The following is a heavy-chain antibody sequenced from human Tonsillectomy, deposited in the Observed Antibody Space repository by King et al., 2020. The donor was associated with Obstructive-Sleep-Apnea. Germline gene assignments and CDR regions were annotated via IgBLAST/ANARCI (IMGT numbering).Heavy chain of an antibody. J-gene: IGHJ4*02. D-gene: IGHD3-10*01. V-gene: IGHV3-15*01. CDR1: GFSFSNAW. CDR2: IKSKADGGTT. CDR3: TTADPSGSGTYIIKTYYFDY. Sequence: VQLVQSGGDLVKPGGSLRLSCAASGFSFSNAWMSWVRQAPGKGLEWVGRIKSKADGGTTDYAAPVKGRFTISRDDSENTLSLQMNSLETEDTAVYYCTTADPSGSGTYIIKTYYFDYWGQGTLVTVSS.